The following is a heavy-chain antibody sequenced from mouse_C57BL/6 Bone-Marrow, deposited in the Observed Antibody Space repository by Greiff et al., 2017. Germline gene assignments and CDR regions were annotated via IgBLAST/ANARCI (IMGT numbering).Heavy chain of an antibody. CDR1: GYTFTSYG. Sequence: VKLMESGAELARPGASVKLSCKASGYTFTSYGISWVKQRTGQGLEWIGEIYPRSGNTYYNEKFKGKATLTADKSSSTAYMVLRSLTSEDSAVYFCDYYGSSYFDYWGQGTTLTVSS. J-gene: IGHJ2*01. CDR2: IYPRSGNT. D-gene: IGHD1-1*01. CDR3: DYYGSSYFDY. V-gene: IGHV1-81*01.